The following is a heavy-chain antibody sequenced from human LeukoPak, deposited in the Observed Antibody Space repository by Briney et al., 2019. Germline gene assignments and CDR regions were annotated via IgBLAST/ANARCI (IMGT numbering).Heavy chain of an antibody. D-gene: IGHD6-13*01. CDR1: GFTFSSYA. CDR2: ISGSGGST. Sequence: GGSLRFSCAASGFTFSSYAMSWVRQAPGKGLEWVSAISGSGGSTYYADSVKGRFTISRDNSKNTLYLQMNSLRAEDTAVYYCAKRAAAGKSSYYFDYWGQGTLVTVSS. V-gene: IGHV3-23*01. CDR3: AKRAAAGKSSYYFDY. J-gene: IGHJ4*02.